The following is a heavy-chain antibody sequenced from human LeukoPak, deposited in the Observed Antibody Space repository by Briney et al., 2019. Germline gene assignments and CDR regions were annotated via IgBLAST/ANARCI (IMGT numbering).Heavy chain of an antibody. Sequence: SSQTLSLTCTVSGGSISSADYYWSWIRQPPGKGLEWIGYIYYSGSTYYNPSLKSRVTISVDTSKNQFSLKLSSVTAADTAVYYGVRTTYYYLSGSFFPSNWFDPWGQGTLVTVSS. CDR3: VRTTYYYLSGSFFPSNWFDP. J-gene: IGHJ5*02. CDR1: GGSISSADYY. CDR2: IYYSGST. V-gene: IGHV4-30-4*01. D-gene: IGHD3-10*01.